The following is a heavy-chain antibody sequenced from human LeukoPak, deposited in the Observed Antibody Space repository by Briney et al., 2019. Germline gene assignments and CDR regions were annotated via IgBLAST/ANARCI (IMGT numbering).Heavy chain of an antibody. Sequence: SETLSLTCTVSGDSISDYYWSWIRQPPGEGLEWIAYIYSGVSNNYNTSLKRRVTVSIDTSRIQYYLQLTSVTAADAGVYYCARQRCSGGSCYRVDQLYYMDVGGKETTVTVSS. CDR3: ARQRCSGGSCYRVDQLYYMDV. J-gene: IGHJ6*03. D-gene: IGHD2-15*01. CDR2: IYSGVSN. V-gene: IGHV4-4*09. CDR1: GDSISDYY.